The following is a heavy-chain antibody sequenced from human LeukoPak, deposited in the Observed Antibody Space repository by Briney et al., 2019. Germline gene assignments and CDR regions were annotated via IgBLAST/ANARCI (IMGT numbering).Heavy chain of an antibody. CDR2: IWYDGSNK. D-gene: IGHD2-2*02. CDR1: GFTFSRHG. V-gene: IGHV3-33*01. Sequence: LTGGSPRLSCAASGFTFSRHGMHWVRQAPGKGLEWVAVIWYDGSNKYYADAVKGRFTISRDNSKNMLYLQMNSLRAEDTAVYYCARDIVSYYIDYWGQGTLVTVSS. CDR3: ARDIVSYYIDY. J-gene: IGHJ4*02.